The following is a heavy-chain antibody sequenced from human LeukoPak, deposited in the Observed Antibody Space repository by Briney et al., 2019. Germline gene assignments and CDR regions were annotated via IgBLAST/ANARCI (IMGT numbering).Heavy chain of an antibody. CDR1: GGSISSSNYY. CDR3: ARLPTDLRAFDY. CDR2: VYYNGNT. Sequence: SETLSLTCTVSGGSISSSNYYWGWIRQPPGKGLECIGSVYYNGNTYYIPSLKSRVTISVDTSKDQFSLKLNSVTAADTAVYYCARLPTDLRAFDYWGQGTLVTVSS. V-gene: IGHV4-39*01. J-gene: IGHJ4*02. D-gene: IGHD4-17*01.